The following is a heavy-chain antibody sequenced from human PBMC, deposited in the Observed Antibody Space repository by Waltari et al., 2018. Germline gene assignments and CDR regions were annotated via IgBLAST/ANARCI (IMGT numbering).Heavy chain of an antibody. CDR3: ARDLAGRDDS. Sequence: EVQLVESGGGLVQPGGSLRLSCAASGFTFSIDWMHWVRRAPGKGLVWVSRINEDGKTTTYADSVKGRFTIARDNAKNTMYLQMKSLRPEDTAVYFCARDLAGRDDSWGQGTLVTVSS. CDR2: INEDGKTT. V-gene: IGHV3-74*01. J-gene: IGHJ5*01. D-gene: IGHD6-19*01. CDR1: GFTFSIDW.